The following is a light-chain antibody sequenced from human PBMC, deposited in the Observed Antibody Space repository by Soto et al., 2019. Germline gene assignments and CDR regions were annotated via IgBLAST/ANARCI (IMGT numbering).Light chain of an antibody. CDR2: ASS. J-gene: IGKJ1*01. V-gene: IGKV3-20*01. CDR1: QIISSAY. Sequence: EIVLTQSPGTLSLSPGDRATLSCRASQIISSAYLAWYQQRPGQAPRLLIYASSSRATGILDRFSGSGSGTDFTLTISRLEPEDFAVYYCQQCGSSLPWTFGQGTKVEMK. CDR3: QQCGSSLPWT.